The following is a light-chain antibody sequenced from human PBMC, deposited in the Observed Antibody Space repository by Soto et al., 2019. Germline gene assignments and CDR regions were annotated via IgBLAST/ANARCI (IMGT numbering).Light chain of an antibody. Sequence: ELVLTQSPGTLSLSPGERATLSCRASQTVRTNYLAWFQHKPGQAPRLLIYGASSRATGIPDRFSGSGSGTDFTLTINGLEPEDFAVYFCQQYSDSPLTFGGGTKVEIQ. V-gene: IGKV3-20*01. CDR3: QQYSDSPLT. CDR2: GAS. J-gene: IGKJ4*01. CDR1: QTVRTNY.